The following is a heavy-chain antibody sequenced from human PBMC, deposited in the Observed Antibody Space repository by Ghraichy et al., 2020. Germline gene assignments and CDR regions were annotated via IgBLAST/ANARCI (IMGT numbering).Heavy chain of an antibody. J-gene: IGHJ4*02. CDR2: ISGSGGST. V-gene: IGHV3-23*01. Sequence: TLSLTCAASGFTFSSYAMSWVRQAPGKGLEWVSAISGSGGSTYYADSVKGRFTISRDNSKNTLYLQMNSLRAEDTAVYYCAKLITFGGVIVPLYYFDYWGQGTLVTV. CDR1: GFTFSSYA. D-gene: IGHD3-16*02. CDR3: AKLITFGGVIVPLYYFDY.